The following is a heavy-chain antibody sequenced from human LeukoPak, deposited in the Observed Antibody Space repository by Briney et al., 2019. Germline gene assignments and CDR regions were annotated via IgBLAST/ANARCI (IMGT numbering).Heavy chain of an antibody. CDR3: ARQPTGHPNWFDP. Sequence: PSETLSLTCTVSGGSISSSSYYWGWIRQPPGKGLEWIGSIYYSGSTYYNPSLKSRLTISVDTSKNQFSLNLNSVSAADTAVYYCARQPTGHPNWFDPWGQGTLVTVSS. V-gene: IGHV4-39*01. CDR2: IYYSGST. D-gene: IGHD1-14*01. J-gene: IGHJ5*02. CDR1: GGSISSSSYY.